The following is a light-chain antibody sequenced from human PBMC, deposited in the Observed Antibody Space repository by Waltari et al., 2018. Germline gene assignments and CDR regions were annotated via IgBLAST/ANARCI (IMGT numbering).Light chain of an antibody. CDR3: SSRELSGHVV. CDR1: ILRTYY. J-gene: IGLJ2*01. V-gene: IGLV3-19*01. CDR2: GKN. Sequence: SSDLTQDPAVSVALGLTVRITCQGDILRTYYGNWCRQKPGQPPELVIYGKNNRPSGIPDRFSASSSGNTASLIITGAQAEDEADYYCSSRELSGHVVFGGGTRLTVL.